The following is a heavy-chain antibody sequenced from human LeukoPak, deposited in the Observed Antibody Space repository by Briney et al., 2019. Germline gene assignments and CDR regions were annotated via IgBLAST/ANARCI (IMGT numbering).Heavy chain of an antibody. CDR3: ARGRYYYDSSGYFLGVNPFDY. J-gene: IGHJ4*02. V-gene: IGHV4-61*02. D-gene: IGHD3-22*01. CDR2: IYTSGST. Sequence: SETLSLTCTVSGNSISSGDNYWSWIRQPAGKGLEWIGRIYTSGSTYYNPSLKSRVTISVDTSKNQFSLKLSSVTAADTAVYYCARGRYYYDSSGYFLGVNPFDYWGQGTLVTVSS. CDR1: GNSISSGDNY.